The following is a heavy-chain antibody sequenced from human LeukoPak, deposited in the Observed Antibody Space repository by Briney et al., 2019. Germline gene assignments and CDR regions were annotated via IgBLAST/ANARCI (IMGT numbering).Heavy chain of an antibody. CDR3: ARGPDSSGYYYFDF. Sequence: SETLSLTCTVSGGSISSGDYYWSWIRQPPGKGLEWIGYIYHSGSTYFNPSLKSRVTISVDTSKNQFSLKLSSVTAADTAVYYCARGPDSSGYYYFDFWGQGTLVTVSS. CDR1: GGSISSGDYY. CDR2: IYHSGST. J-gene: IGHJ4*02. V-gene: IGHV4-30-4*01. D-gene: IGHD3-22*01.